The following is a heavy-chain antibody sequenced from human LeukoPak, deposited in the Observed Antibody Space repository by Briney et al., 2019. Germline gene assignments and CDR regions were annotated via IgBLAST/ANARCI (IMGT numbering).Heavy chain of an antibody. CDR3: ARGPDSSGYYYFDF. Sequence: SETLSLTCTVSGGSISSGDYYWSWIRQPPGKGLEWIGYIYHSGSTYFNPSLKSRVTISVDTSKNQFSLKLSSVTAADTAVYYCARGPDSSGYYYFDFWGQGTLVTVSS. CDR1: GGSISSGDYY. CDR2: IYHSGST. J-gene: IGHJ4*02. V-gene: IGHV4-30-4*01. D-gene: IGHD3-22*01.